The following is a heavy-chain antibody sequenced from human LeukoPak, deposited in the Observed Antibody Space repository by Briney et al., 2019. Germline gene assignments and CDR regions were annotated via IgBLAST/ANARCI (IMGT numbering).Heavy chain of an antibody. Sequence: QPGGSLRLSCTASGFTFSNYWMHWVRQAPGKGLGWASRINTVGSSTSYADSVKGRLTISRDNAKNTLFLQMNSLRAEDTAVYYCARALYDFWSGYYIANYMDVWGKGTPVTVSS. CDR1: GFTFSNYW. V-gene: IGHV3-74*01. CDR3: ARALYDFWSGYYIANYMDV. D-gene: IGHD3-3*01. CDR2: INTVGSST. J-gene: IGHJ6*03.